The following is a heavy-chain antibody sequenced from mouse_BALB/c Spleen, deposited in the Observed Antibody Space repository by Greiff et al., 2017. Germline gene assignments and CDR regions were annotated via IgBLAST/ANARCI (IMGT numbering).Heavy chain of an antibody. CDR3: ARGLRLPHFDY. J-gene: IGHJ2*01. Sequence: EVQGVESGGGLVKPGGSLKLSCAASGFTFSSYAMSWVRQTPEKRLEWVASISSGGSTYYPDSVKGRFTISRDNARNILYLQMSSLRSEDTAMYYCARGLRLPHFDYWGQGTTLTVSS. V-gene: IGHV5-6-5*01. CDR2: ISSGGST. D-gene: IGHD1-2*01. CDR1: GFTFSSYA.